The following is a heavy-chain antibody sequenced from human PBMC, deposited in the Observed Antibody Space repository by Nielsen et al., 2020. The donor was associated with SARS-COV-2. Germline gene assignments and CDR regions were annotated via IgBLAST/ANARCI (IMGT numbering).Heavy chain of an antibody. D-gene: IGHD6-19*01. CDR3: ARITPSSGWDY. CDR2: INAGNGNT. CDR1: RYSFASYS. J-gene: IGHJ4*02. Sequence: ASVKVSCKASRYSFASYSMHWVRQAPGQRLEWMRWINAGNGNTRYSQKFQGRVTMTRDTSANTAYMELSSLSSEDTAVYYCARITPSSGWDYWGQGTLVTVSS. V-gene: IGHV1-3*01.